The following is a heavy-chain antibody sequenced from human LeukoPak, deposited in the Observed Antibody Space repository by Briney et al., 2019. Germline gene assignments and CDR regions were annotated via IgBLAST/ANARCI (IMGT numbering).Heavy chain of an antibody. CDR2: IYYSGST. Sequence: SETLSLTCTVSGGSISTSSYYWGWIRQPPGKGLEWIGTIYYSGSTYYNPSLQSRATISVDTSKNQFSLKLTSVTAADAAVYYCARGGYIYGHDYWGQGTLVTVPS. V-gene: IGHV4-39*01. CDR1: GGSISTSSYY. J-gene: IGHJ4*02. D-gene: IGHD5-18*01. CDR3: ARGGYIYGHDY.